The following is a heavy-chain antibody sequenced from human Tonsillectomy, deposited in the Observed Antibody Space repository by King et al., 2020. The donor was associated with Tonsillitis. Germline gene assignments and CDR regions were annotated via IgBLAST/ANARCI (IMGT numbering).Heavy chain of an antibody. J-gene: IGHJ3*01. V-gene: IGHV1-2*02. CDR2: INPKTGAT. CDR1: GYTFTHYY. Sequence: QVQLVESGAEVKKPGASVKVSCKASGYTFTHYYLHWVRQAPGQGLQWLGWINPKTGATNYAQKFQGRLTMTRDTSITTAYMEMGRLTSDDTAVYYCRPQFDTFDVWGQGTMVTVSS. CDR3: RPQFDTFDV.